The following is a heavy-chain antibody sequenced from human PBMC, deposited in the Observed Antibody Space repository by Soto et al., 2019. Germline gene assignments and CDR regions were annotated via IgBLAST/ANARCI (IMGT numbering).Heavy chain of an antibody. V-gene: IGHV1-69*12. J-gene: IGHJ4*02. Sequence: QVQLVQSGAEVKKPGSSVKVSCKTSGGTFSSYAISWVRQAPGQGLEWMGGIIPIFGTANYEQKFQGRVTITADESTSTAYMELSSLRSEDTAVYYCARSRSNYYDSRGYYYSTFDYWGQGTLVTVSS. D-gene: IGHD3-22*01. CDR2: IIPIFGTA. CDR1: GGTFSSYA. CDR3: ARSRSNYYDSRGYYYSTFDY.